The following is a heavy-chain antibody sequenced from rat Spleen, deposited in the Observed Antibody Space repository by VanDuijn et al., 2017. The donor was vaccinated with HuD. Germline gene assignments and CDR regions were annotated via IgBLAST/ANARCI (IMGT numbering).Heavy chain of an antibody. CDR3: ASSNYYDGYPFDY. CDR1: GFTFNNYW. Sequence: EVQLVESGGGLVQPGRSLKLSCVASGFTFNNYWMSWIRQAPGKGLEWVASITNTGGGNTYYRDSVKGRFTISRDNAKSTLYLQMDSLRSEDTATYYCASSNYYDGYPFDYWGQGVMVTVSS. V-gene: IGHV5-31*01. J-gene: IGHJ2*01. CDR2: ITNTGGGNT. D-gene: IGHD1-12*03.